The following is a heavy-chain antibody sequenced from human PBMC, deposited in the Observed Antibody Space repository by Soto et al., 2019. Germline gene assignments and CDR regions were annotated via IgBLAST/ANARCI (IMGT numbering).Heavy chain of an antibody. CDR1: GFSLNSNGMC. CDR3: ARTSALPLGYPHGVDV. CDR2: IDWDDDT. D-gene: IGHD7-27*01. Sequence: ESGPTLVNPTPTLTLTCTLSGFSLNSNGMCVNWIRQPPGKALEWLALIDWDDDTYYSTSLKTRLTISRDNSKNQMVLTMTNRDPVDTATYYCARTSALPLGYPHGVDVWGQGTTVTGSS. J-gene: IGHJ6*01. V-gene: IGHV2-70*13.